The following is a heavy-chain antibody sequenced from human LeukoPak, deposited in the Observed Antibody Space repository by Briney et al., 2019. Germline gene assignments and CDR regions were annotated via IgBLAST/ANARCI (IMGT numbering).Heavy chain of an antibody. Sequence: GWTNPNSGNAAYAQKFQRRVTMTSNPSRTTAYMELSSLRSEDTAVYYCARGHSSAYDSCDTWGQGTLVTVSS. V-gene: IGHV1-8*01. CDR3: ARGHSSAYDSCDT. CDR2: TNPNSGNA. D-gene: IGHD3-22*01. J-gene: IGHJ5*02.